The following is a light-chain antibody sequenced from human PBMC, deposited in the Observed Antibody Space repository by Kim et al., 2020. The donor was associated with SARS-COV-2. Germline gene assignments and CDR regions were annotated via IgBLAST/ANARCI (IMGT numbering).Light chain of an antibody. Sequence: SSELTQPPSVSVSPGQTASITCYGDKLGDKYACWYQQKPGQSPVLVIYQDSKRPSGIPERFSGSNSGNTATLTISGTQAMDEADYYCQAWDSSTAVLGGGTQLTVL. CDR3: QAWDSSTAV. V-gene: IGLV3-1*01. CDR1: KLGDKY. J-gene: IGLJ3*02. CDR2: QDS.